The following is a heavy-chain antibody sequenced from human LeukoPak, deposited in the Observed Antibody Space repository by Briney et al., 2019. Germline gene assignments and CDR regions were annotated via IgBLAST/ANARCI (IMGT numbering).Heavy chain of an antibody. D-gene: IGHD6-19*01. Sequence: SGGSLRLSCAASGFSFSNYGMHWVRQAPGKGLEWVAVISNDGSNKYYGNSVKGRFTISRDNSKNTLYLQMNSLRGGDTAVYYCARDKQWLVYGMDVWGQGTTVTVYS. CDR1: GFSFSNYG. CDR2: ISNDGSNK. CDR3: ARDKQWLVYGMDV. J-gene: IGHJ6*02. V-gene: IGHV3-30*03.